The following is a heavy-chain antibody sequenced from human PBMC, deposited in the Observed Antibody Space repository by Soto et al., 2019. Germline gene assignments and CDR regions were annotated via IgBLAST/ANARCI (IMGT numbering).Heavy chain of an antibody. CDR2: MSGSGDRT. CDR1: GFSFSVFT. Sequence: EVQLLESGGDFVQPGGSLRLSCTASGFSFSVFTMSWVRQAPGKGLEWVSGMSGSGDRTSYADSVKGRFTISRDNSKKMLFLQADSLRAEDTAVYYCATITLPAVLVVPNSRPFEVWGQGTMVTVSS. J-gene: IGHJ3*01. V-gene: IGHV3-23*01. D-gene: IGHD6-19*01. CDR3: ATITLPAVLVVPNSRPFEV.